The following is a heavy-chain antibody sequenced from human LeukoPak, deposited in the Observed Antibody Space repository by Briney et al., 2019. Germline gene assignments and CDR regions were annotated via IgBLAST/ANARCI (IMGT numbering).Heavy chain of an antibody. CDR3: ARGGSGHPGGVPAAIGVYYFDY. CDR1: GGSFSGYY. V-gene: IGHV4-34*01. D-gene: IGHD2-2*02. CDR2: INHSGST. J-gene: IGHJ4*02. Sequence: SETLSLTCAVYGGSFSGYYWSWIRQPPGKGLEWIGEINHSGSTNYNPSLKSRVTISVDTSKKQFSLKLNSVTAADTAVYYCARGGSGHPGGVPAAIGVYYFDYWGQGTLVTVSS.